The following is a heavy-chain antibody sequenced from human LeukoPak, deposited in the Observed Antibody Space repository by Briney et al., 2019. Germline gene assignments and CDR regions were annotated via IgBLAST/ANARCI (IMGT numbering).Heavy chain of an antibody. J-gene: IGHJ4*02. Sequence: GESLRLSCAASGFTVNTNYMSWVRQAPGRGLEFASLISIGGTTKYADSVKGRFTVSRDNSRNTLYIQMNSLRGEDTAVYYCARVASDSSGWYHFDCWGQGALVTVSS. V-gene: IGHV3-53*01. D-gene: IGHD6-19*01. CDR2: ISIGGTT. CDR3: ARVASDSSGWYHFDC. CDR1: GFTVNTNY.